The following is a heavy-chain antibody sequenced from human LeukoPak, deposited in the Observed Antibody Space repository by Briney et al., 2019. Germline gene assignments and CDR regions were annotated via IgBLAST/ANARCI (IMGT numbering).Heavy chain of an antibody. D-gene: IGHD4-17*01. J-gene: IGHJ4*02. Sequence: ASVKVSCKASGGTFSSYAISWVRQAPGQGLEWMGGIIPIFGTANYAQKFQGRVTITADKSTSTAYMELSSLRSEDTAVYYCARHFTDAYGDYGSQIYFDYWGQGTLVTVSS. CDR1: GGTFSSYA. CDR2: IIPIFGTA. V-gene: IGHV1-69*06. CDR3: ARHFTDAYGDYGSQIYFDY.